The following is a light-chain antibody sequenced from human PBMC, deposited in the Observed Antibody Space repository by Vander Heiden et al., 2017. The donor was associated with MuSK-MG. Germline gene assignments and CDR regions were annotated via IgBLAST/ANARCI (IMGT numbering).Light chain of an antibody. Sequence: SSVLTQPPSVSVAPGQTARITCGGNNIGGNTVHWYQQKPGQAPVLVVYDDNDRPSGIPERFSGSNSGNTATLTISRVEAGDEADYYCQVWDSSSDPVVFGGGTKLTVL. J-gene: IGLJ2*01. CDR3: QVWDSSSDPVV. CDR2: DDN. V-gene: IGLV3-21*02. CDR1: NIGGNT.